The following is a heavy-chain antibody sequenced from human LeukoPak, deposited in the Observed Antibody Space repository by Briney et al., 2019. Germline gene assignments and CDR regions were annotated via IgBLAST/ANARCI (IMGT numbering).Heavy chain of an antibody. J-gene: IGHJ4*02. CDR1: AGSISSSRHY. D-gene: IGHD3-22*01. CDR3: VRRVAGSSYRDY. V-gene: IGHV4-39*01. Sequence: PSETLSLTCSVSAGSISSSRHYWGWIRQPPGKGLEWIGNILYSGSTNYNPSLKSRVTISVDTSKNQFSLKLSSVTAADTADYYCVRRVAGSSYRDYWGQGTLVTVSS. CDR2: ILYSGST.